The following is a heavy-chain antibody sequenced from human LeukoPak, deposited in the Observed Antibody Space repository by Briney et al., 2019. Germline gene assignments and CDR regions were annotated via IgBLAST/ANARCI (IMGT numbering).Heavy chain of an antibody. Sequence: ASVKVSCKASGYTFTGYYMHWVRQAPGQGLEWMGWVNPNSGGTNYAQKFQGRVTMTRDTSISTAYMELSRLRSDDTAVYYCARDQDYYDSSGYRYWGQGTLVTVSS. CDR3: ARDQDYYDSSGYRY. CDR1: GYTFTGYY. J-gene: IGHJ4*02. D-gene: IGHD3-22*01. V-gene: IGHV1-2*02. CDR2: VNPNSGGT.